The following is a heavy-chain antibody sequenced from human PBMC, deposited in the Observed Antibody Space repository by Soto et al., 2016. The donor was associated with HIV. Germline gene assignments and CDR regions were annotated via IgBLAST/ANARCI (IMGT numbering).Heavy chain of an antibody. CDR1: GYTFTGYY. CDR2: INPNSGAT. CDR3: ARVGRASRPRYYHYMVV. Sequence: QVQLVQSGAEVQKPGASVKVSCKASGYTFTGYYMHWVRQAPGQGLEWMGWINPNSGATNYAQQFQGRVTMTRDTSINTAYMDLSSLRSDDTTVYYCARVGRASRPRYYHYMVVWGKGTTVTVSS. V-gene: IGHV1-2*02. J-gene: IGHJ6*03.